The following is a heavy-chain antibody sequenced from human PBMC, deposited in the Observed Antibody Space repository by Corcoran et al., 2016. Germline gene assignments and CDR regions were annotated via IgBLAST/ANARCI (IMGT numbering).Heavy chain of an antibody. Sequence: QVQLQQWGAGLLKPSETMSLTCAVYGGSFSGYYWSWIRQPPGKGLEWIGEINHSGSTNYNPSLKSRVTISVDTSKNQFSLKLSSVTAADTAVYYCARSPLAPRQQLVMGYYFDYWGQGTLVTVSS. J-gene: IGHJ4*02. V-gene: IGHV4-34*01. D-gene: IGHD6-13*01. CDR1: GGSFSGYY. CDR3: ARSPLAPRQQLVMGYYFDY. CDR2: INHSGST.